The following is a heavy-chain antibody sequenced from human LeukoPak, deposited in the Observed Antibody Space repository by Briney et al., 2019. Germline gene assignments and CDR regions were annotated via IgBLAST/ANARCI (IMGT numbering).Heavy chain of an antibody. D-gene: IGHD1-7*01. J-gene: IGHJ4*02. CDR3: ARYFHGKHWNYYFDY. V-gene: IGHV4-31*03. CDR1: GGSISSGGYY. Sequence: SETLSLTCTVSGGSISSGGYYWSWIRQHPGKGLEWIGYIYYSGSTYYNPSLKRRVTISVDTSKNQFSLKLSSVTAADTAVYYCARYFHGKHWNYYFDYWGQGTLVTVSS. CDR2: IYYSGST.